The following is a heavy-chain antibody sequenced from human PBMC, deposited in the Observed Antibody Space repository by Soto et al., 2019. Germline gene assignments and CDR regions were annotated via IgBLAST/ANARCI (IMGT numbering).Heavy chain of an antibody. CDR1: GFTFSSYS. CDR3: ARDQLAVADAAFDY. Sequence: GGSLRVSCAASGFTFSSYSMNWVRQAPGKGLEWVSSISSSSSYIYYADSVKGRFTISRDNAKNSLYLQMNSLRAEDTAVYYCARDQLAVADAAFDYWGQGTLVPVSS. J-gene: IGHJ4*02. CDR2: ISSSSSYI. V-gene: IGHV3-21*01. D-gene: IGHD6-19*01.